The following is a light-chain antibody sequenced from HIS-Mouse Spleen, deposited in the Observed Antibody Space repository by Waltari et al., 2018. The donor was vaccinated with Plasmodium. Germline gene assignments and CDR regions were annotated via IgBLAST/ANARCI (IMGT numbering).Light chain of an antibody. Sequence: SSELPQPPSVSVSPGQSASITCAVDALPKHYTFWSQQTPGHALVLVIYKGSERPSGVPERFSGSSSGTTVTLTISGVQAEDEADYYCQSADSSGTPNWVFGGGTKLTVL. CDR3: QSADSSGTPNWV. V-gene: IGLV3-25*03. J-gene: IGLJ3*02. CDR1: ALPKHY. CDR2: KGS.